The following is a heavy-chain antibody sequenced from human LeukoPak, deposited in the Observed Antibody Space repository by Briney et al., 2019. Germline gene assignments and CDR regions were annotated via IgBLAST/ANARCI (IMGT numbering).Heavy chain of an antibody. Sequence: SETLSLTCAVYGGSFSGYYWSWIRQPPGKGLEWIGEINHSGSTNYNPSLESRVTISVDTSKNQFSLKLSSVTAADTAVYYCARGGSITMVRGFFDYWGQGTLVTVSS. D-gene: IGHD3-10*01. CDR3: ARGGSITMVRGFFDY. V-gene: IGHV4-34*01. J-gene: IGHJ4*02. CDR2: INHSGST. CDR1: GGSFSGYY.